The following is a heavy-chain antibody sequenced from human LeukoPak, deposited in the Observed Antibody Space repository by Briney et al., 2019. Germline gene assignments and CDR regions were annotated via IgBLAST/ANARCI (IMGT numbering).Heavy chain of an antibody. V-gene: IGHV3-21*05. D-gene: IGHD6-13*01. CDR1: GFSFRRYA. CDR2: VNAESTDI. CDR3: ARDTFEPLVIDF. Sequence: GGSLRLSCAASGFSFRRYAMNWVRQAPGKGLEWVAYVNAESTDILYADSVRGRFTISRDNAKNSLYLQMNSLRAEDRGVYYCARDTFEPLVIDFWGQGTLVAVSS. J-gene: IGHJ4*02.